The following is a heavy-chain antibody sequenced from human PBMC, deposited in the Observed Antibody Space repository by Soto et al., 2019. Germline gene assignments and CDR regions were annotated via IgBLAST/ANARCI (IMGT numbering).Heavy chain of an antibody. J-gene: IGHJ4*02. V-gene: IGHV3-74*01. Sequence: PGGSLRLSCAASGRIFSNYKIHWVRQAPGKGLVWVSRINTDGSITDYADSVKGRFTVSRDNPKNTLYLQMNSLRAEDTAVYYCARDTDGLHYWGQGTLVTVSS. CDR3: ARDTDGLHY. CDR2: INTDGSIT. CDR1: GRIFSNYK.